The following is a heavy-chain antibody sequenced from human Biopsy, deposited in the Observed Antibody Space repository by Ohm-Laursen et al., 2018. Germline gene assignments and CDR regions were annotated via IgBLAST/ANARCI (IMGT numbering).Heavy chain of an antibody. CDR2: IKEDGSEI. Sequence: GSLRLSCAASGFIFSTYTMNWVRRAPGKGLEWVATIKEDGSEIKYVASVKGRFTISRDNTESSLYLQMNNLTAEDTAVYYCARGCSVWGQGTLVTVSS. D-gene: IGHD6-25*01. CDR1: GFIFSTYT. V-gene: IGHV3-7*01. J-gene: IGHJ4*02. CDR3: ARGCSV.